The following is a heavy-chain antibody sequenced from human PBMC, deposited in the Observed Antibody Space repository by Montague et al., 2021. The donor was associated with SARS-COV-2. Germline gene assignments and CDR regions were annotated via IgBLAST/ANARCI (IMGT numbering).Heavy chain of an antibody. CDR1: GFIFSDYN. CDR3: ARGISLFDP. CDR2: INGASSRT. J-gene: IGHJ5*02. Sequence: YLRLSCAASGFIFSDYNMTWIRQTPGKGLEWISYINGASSRTNYADSVKGRFTISRDNAKNSLFLQMNSPRVEDTAVYYCARGISLFDPWGQGTLVTVSS. V-gene: IGHV3-11*05.